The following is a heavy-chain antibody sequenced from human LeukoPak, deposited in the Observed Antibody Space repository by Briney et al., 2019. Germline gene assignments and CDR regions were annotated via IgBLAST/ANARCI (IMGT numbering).Heavy chain of an antibody. CDR2: MNPNSGHT. CDR3: ARDRYCSSTSCGGEFDP. J-gene: IGHJ5*02. Sequence: ASVKVSRKASGYTLTNYDINWVRQATGQGLEWMGWMNPNSGHTGYTQKFQGRVTMTRDTSTSTVYMELSSLRSEDTAVYYCARDRYCSSTSCGGEFDPWGQGTLVTVSS. CDR1: GYTLTNYD. V-gene: IGHV1-8*01. D-gene: IGHD2-2*01.